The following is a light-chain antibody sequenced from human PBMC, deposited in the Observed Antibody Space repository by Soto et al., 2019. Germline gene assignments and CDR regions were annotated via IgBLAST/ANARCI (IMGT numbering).Light chain of an antibody. Sequence: DIQLTQSPSFLSASVGDRVTITCRASQDVSRYLAWYQQKPGKAPNLLIYAASSLRSGVPSRFSGSGSETAFHLRISSLQCEDFATYYCQQLNCYVFAFRSGTKVDIK. CDR2: AAS. CDR3: QQLNCYVFA. V-gene: IGKV1-9*01. J-gene: IGKJ3*01. CDR1: QDVSRY.